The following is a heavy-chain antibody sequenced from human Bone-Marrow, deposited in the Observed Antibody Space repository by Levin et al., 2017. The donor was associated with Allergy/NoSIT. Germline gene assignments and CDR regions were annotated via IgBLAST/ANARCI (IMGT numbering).Heavy chain of an antibody. Sequence: GGSLRLSCAASGFTFSSYGMHWVRQAPGKGLEWVAVIWYDGSNKYYADSVKGRFTISRDNSKNTLYLQMNSLRAEDTAVYYCARDFSIRLPPRPAAMLPRGSWFDPWGQGTLVTVSS. CDR3: ARDFSIRLPPRPAAMLPRGSWFDP. CDR1: GFTFSSYG. V-gene: IGHV3-33*01. CDR2: IWYDGSNK. D-gene: IGHD2-2*01. J-gene: IGHJ5*02.